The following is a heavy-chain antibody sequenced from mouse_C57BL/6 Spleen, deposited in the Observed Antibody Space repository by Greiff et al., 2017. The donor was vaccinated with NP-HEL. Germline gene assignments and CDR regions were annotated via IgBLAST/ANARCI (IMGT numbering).Heavy chain of an antibody. CDR3: ANYDYDGDLYFDY. D-gene: IGHD2-4*01. Sequence: VQLQQSGPVLVKPGASVKMSCKASGYTFTDYYMNWVKQSHGKSLEWIGVINPYNGGTSYNQKFKGKATLTVDKSSSTAYMELNSLTSEDSAVYYCANYDYDGDLYFDYWGQGTTLTVSS. CDR1: GYTFTDYY. V-gene: IGHV1-19*01. J-gene: IGHJ2*01. CDR2: INPYNGGT.